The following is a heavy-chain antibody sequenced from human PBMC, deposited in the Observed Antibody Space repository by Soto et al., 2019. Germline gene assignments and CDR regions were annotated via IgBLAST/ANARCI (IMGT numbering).Heavy chain of an antibody. Sequence: GGSLRLSCAASGFTFSSYSMNWVRQAPGKGLEWVSSISSSSSYIYYADSVKGRFTISRDNAKNSLYLQMNSLRAEDTAVYYCARDETQGLPIAYWGQGTLVTVSS. D-gene: IGHD2-21*02. J-gene: IGHJ4*02. CDR2: ISSSSSYI. CDR3: ARDETQGLPIAY. CDR1: GFTFSSYS. V-gene: IGHV3-21*01.